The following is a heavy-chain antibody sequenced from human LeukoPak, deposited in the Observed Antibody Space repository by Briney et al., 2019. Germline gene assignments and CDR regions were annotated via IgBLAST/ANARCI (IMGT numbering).Heavy chain of an antibody. J-gene: IGHJ4*02. D-gene: IGHD6-19*01. CDR1: GFTFRTYG. V-gene: IGHV3-21*01. CDR3: AKVKQWLVGYFDY. CDR2: ISSSSSYI. Sequence: YPGGSLRLSCAASGFTFRTYGMNWVRQAPGKGLEWVSFISSSSSYIYYADSVKGRFTISRDNAANSLYLQMSSLRAEDTAVYYCAKVKQWLVGYFDYWGQGTLVTVSS.